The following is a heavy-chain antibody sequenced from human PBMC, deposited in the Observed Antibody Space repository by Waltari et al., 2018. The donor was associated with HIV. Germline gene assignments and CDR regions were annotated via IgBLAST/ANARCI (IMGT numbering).Heavy chain of an antibody. CDR3: ARVTTVTGDSYFYCGMDV. V-gene: IGHV1-2*06. J-gene: IGHJ6*02. Sequence: QLGQSGPGVRNPRAPGRCSARPPGSTLTGYYWLWYGQAPGQGLEWMGRINPNSGGTNYAQKFQARVTMTRDTSIGAAYMELSSLRPNDTAVYYCARVTTVTGDSYFYCGMDVWGQGTTVTVSS. D-gene: IGHD4-17*01. CDR1: GSTLTGYY. CDR2: INPNSGGT.